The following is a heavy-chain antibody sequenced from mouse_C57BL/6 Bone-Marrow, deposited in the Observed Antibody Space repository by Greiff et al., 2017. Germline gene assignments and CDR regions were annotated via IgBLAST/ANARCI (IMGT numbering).Heavy chain of an antibody. CDR1: GYTFTSYW. CDR3: ASSPFDDYYWFYAMDY. CDR2: IDPSDSYT. Sequence: QVKLQQPGAELVKPGASVKLSCKASGYTFTSYWMNWVKQRHGKGLEWIGEIDPSDSYTNYHQKFKGKSTLTVDKSSSTAYMHLSSRTSEDSSVYYCASSPFDDYYWFYAMDYCGQGTSVTVSS. V-gene: IGHV1-69*01. D-gene: IGHD2-3*01. J-gene: IGHJ4*01.